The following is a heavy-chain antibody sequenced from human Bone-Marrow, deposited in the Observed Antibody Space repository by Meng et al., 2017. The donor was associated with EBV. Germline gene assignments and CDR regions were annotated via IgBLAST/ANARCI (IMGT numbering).Heavy chain of an antibody. J-gene: IGHJ4*02. CDR3: ARDRWELQKAFEY. Sequence: HVQLHVSGPRLVKPSGTLSLTCARSCGAISSNHWWSWVRQRPGKGLEWIGEIYHSGSTNFNPSLKSRVTLSLDNSKNQFSLKLSSVTAADTAVYYCARDRWELQKAFEYWGQGTLVTVSS. CDR1: CGAISSNHW. V-gene: IGHV4-4*02. CDR2: IYHSGST. D-gene: IGHD1-26*01.